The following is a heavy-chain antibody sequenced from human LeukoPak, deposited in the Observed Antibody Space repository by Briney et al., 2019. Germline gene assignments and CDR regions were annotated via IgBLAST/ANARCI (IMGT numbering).Heavy chain of an antibody. D-gene: IGHD6-19*01. CDR3: AKRRWVGGIAVADPFDY. J-gene: IGHJ4*02. Sequence: GGSLRLSCAASGFTFSRYTMNWVRQGPGKGLEWVSVISDSGGSTYYADSVKGRFTISRDNSKNTLYLQMNSLRADDTAIYYCAKRRWVGGIAVADPFDYWGQGTLVTASS. CDR1: GFTFSRYT. CDR2: ISDSGGST. V-gene: IGHV3-23*01.